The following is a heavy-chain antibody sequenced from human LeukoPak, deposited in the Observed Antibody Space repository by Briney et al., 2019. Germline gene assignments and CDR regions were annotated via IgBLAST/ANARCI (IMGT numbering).Heavy chain of an antibody. CDR2: ISAYNGNT. Sequence: ASVKVSCKASGYTFTSYGISWVRQAPGQGLEWMGWISAYNGNTNYAQKLQGRVTMTTDTSTSTAYMELRSLRSEDTAVYYCARVLFRGEGATISGYWGQGTLVTVSS. CDR1: GYTFTSYG. CDR3: ARVLFRGEGATISGY. J-gene: IGHJ4*02. V-gene: IGHV1-18*01. D-gene: IGHD1-26*01.